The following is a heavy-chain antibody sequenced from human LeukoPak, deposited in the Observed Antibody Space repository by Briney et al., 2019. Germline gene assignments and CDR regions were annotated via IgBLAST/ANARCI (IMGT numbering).Heavy chain of an antibody. J-gene: IGHJ3*02. Sequence: GGSLRLSCAAAGFTFTNYWMSWVSQAPGKGLEWVANIKQDGSEKYYVDSVKGRFTISRDNAKTSVYLQMNILEAEVTAVYYCASDEHITLTGMVRGGDALDMWGRGTMVTVSS. V-gene: IGHV3-7*01. D-gene: IGHD3-22*01. CDR2: IKQDGSEK. CDR3: ASDEHITLTGMVRGGDALDM. CDR1: GFTFTNYW.